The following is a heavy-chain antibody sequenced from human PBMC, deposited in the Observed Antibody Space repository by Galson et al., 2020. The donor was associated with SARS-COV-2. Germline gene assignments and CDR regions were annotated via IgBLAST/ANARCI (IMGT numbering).Heavy chain of an antibody. D-gene: IGHD3-22*01. Sequence: GGSLRLSCAASGFTFSSYAMSWVRQAPGKGLEWVSAISGSGGSTYYADSVKGRFTISRDNSKNTLYLQMNSLRAEDTAVYYCAKDVVTSGGYYYDSRGYYSGDAFDIWGQGTMVTGSS. CDR2: ISGSGGST. CDR1: GFTFSSYA. CDR3: AKDVVTSGGYYYDSRGYYSGDAFDI. V-gene: IGHV3-23*01. J-gene: IGHJ3*02.